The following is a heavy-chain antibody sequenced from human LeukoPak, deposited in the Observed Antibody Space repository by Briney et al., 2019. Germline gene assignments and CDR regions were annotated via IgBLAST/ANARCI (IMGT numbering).Heavy chain of an antibody. J-gene: IGHJ5*02. V-gene: IGHV3-23*01. D-gene: IGHD3-16*01. CDR3: AKDDNYIRFLS. CDR2: ITGSGGNR. Sequence: GGSLRPSCAASGFTFSSYSMNWVRQAPGKGLEWVSGITGSGGNRYYADSVKGRFTISRDNSKNTLYQQMNSLRAEDTAVYYCAKDDNYIRFLSWGQGTLVTVSS. CDR1: GFTFSSYS.